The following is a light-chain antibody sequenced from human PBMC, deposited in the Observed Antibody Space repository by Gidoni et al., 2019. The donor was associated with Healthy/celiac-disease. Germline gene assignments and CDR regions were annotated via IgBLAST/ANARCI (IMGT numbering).Light chain of an antibody. CDR2: QDS. V-gene: IGLV3-1*01. Sequence: SYELTQPPSVSVSPGQTASITCFGDKLGDNYACWYQQKPGQSPVLVIYQDSKRPSGMRSRFSGSYSGNTATLTLSGTQAMDDADYYCQAWDSSTVVFGGGTKLTV. CDR1: KLGDNY. J-gene: IGLJ2*01. CDR3: QAWDSSTVV.